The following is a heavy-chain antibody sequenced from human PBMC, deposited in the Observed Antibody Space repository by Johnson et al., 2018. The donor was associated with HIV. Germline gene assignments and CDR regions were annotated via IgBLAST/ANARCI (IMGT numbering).Heavy chain of an antibody. CDR1: GFTFSSFE. Sequence: EVHLVESGGGLVQPGGSLRLSCAASGFTFSSFEMHWVRLATGKSLEWVSAIGTAGDTYYPGSVKGRFTISRENAKNSLYLQMNSLRVGDTAVYYCVRDGGGYSSSSVGAFDIWGQGTMVTVSS. CDR3: VRDGGGYSSSSVGAFDI. D-gene: IGHD6-6*01. V-gene: IGHV3-13*01. CDR2: IGTAGDT. J-gene: IGHJ3*02.